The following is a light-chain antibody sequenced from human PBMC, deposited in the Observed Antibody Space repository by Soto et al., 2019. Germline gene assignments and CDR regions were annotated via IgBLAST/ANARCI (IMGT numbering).Light chain of an antibody. CDR1: QSVSSSY. J-gene: IGKJ1*01. V-gene: IGKV3-20*01. CDR3: QQYNSYSQT. CDR2: AAS. Sequence: EIVLTQSPGTLSLSPGERATLSCSASQSVSSSYLAWYQQKPGQAPRLLIYAASSRATGIPDRFSGSGSGTDFTLTISSLQPDDFATYYCQQYNSYSQTFGQGTKVEIK.